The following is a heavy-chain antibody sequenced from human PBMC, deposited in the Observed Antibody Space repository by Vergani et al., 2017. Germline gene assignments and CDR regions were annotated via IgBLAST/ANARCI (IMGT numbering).Heavy chain of an antibody. CDR3: ARAPDMVVPAAYVYFQH. CDR2: INPNSGGT. J-gene: IGHJ1*01. V-gene: IGHV1-2*02. D-gene: IGHD2-2*01. Sequence: QVQLVQSGAEVKKPGASVKVSCKASGYTFTGYYMHRVRQAPGQGLEWMGWINPNSGGTNYAQKFQGRVTMTRDTSISTAYMELSRLRSDDTAVYYCARAPDMVVPAAYVYFQHWGQGTLVTVSS. CDR1: GYTFTGYY.